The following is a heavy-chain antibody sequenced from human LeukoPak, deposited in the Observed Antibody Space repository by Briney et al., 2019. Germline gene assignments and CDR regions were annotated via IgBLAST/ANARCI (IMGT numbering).Heavy chain of an antibody. V-gene: IGHV4-38-2*02. CDR1: GGSISTGYY. Sequence: SETLSLICTVSGGSISTGYYWDWIRQPPGKGLEWIGTFYHGGSTYYNPSLKSRVTISVDTSKNQFSLNLTSVTAADTAVYYCARHRYYGEDWGQGTLVTVSS. D-gene: IGHD3-10*01. CDR2: FYHGGST. J-gene: IGHJ1*01. CDR3: ARHRYYGED.